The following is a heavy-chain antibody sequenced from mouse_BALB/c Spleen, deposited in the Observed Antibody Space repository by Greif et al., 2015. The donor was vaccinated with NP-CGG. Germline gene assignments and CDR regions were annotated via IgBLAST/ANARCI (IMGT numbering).Heavy chain of an antibody. V-gene: IGHV1S81*02. CDR2: INPSNGGT. CDR1: GYTFTSYY. CDR3: TRYYDVYAMDY. J-gene: IGHJ4*01. D-gene: IGHD2-4*01. Sequence: VKLQESGAELVKPGASVKLSCKASGYTFTSYYMYWVKQRPGQGLEWIGEINPSNGGTNFNEKFKRKATPTVDKSSSTAYMQLSSLTSEDSAVYYLTRYYDVYAMDYWGQGTSVTFSS.